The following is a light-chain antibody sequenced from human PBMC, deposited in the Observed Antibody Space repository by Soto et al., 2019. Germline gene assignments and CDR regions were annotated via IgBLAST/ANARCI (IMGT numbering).Light chain of an antibody. CDR3: QQYYSYPRT. J-gene: IGKJ1*01. Sequence: DIQMTQSPSTLSASVGDRVIITCRASRGVSSYVAWYQQRPGKPPKLLISAASTLQSGVPSRFSGSGSGTDFTLTISCLQSEDFATYYCQQYYSYPRTFGQGTKVDIK. CDR2: AAS. V-gene: IGKV1-9*01. CDR1: RGVSSY.